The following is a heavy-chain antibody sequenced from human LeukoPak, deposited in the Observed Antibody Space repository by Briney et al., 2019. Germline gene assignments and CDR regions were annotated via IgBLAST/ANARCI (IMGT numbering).Heavy chain of an antibody. V-gene: IGHV4-61*03. Sequence: SETLSLTCTASGGPVGSGTYCWSWIRQPPGKTLEWIGYICDSGSIDHNPSLKSRVTMSVDTSKSHFSLKLSSVTAADTAVYYCARDRDGVENDSSGYYYYFDYWGQGTLVTVSS. CDR2: ICDSGSI. D-gene: IGHD3-22*01. CDR1: GGPVGSGTYC. CDR3: ARDRDGVENDSSGYYYYFDY. J-gene: IGHJ4*02.